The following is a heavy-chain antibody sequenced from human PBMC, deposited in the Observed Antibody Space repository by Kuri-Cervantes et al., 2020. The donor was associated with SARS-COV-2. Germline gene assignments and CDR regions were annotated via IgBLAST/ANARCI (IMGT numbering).Heavy chain of an antibody. CDR2: ISSSSSYI. V-gene: IGHV3-21*01. J-gene: IGHJ4*02. D-gene: IGHD2/OR15-2a*01. CDR1: GFTFSSYS. CDR3: ARGLNIAQPVDFDY. Sequence: GESLKISCAASGFTFSSYSMNWVRQAPGKGLEWVSSISSSSSYIYYADSVKGRFTISRDNAKNSLYLQMSSLRAEDTAVYYCARGLNIAQPVDFDYWGQGTLVTVSS.